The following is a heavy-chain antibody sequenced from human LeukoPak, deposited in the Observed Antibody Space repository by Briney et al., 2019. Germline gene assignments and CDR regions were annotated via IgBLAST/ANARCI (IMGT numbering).Heavy chain of an antibody. CDR3: ARDQGITMVRGVISGWYFDL. D-gene: IGHD3-10*01. J-gene: IGHJ2*01. CDR1: GFTFSSYS. V-gene: IGHV3-21*01. CDR2: ISSSSSYI. Sequence: GGSLRLSCAASGFTFSSYSMNWVRQAPGKGLEWVSSISSSSSYIYYADSVKGRFTISRDNAKNSLYLQMNSLRAEDTAVYYCARDQGITMVRGVISGWYFDLRGRGTLVTVSS.